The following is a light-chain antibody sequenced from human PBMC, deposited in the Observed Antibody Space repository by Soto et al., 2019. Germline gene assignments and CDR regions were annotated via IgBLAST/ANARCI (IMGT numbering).Light chain of an antibody. CDR2: KAS. CDR1: QSISPW. J-gene: IGKJ4*01. CDR3: QQYTTYPLT. Sequence: DIQMTQSPSTLSASVGDSVTITCRASQSISPWLAWYQQKPGKAPTLLIYKASSLEGGVPSRFSGSGSGTDFNITISSLQPDDFATYYGQQYTTYPLTFGGGTTVEIK. V-gene: IGKV1-5*03.